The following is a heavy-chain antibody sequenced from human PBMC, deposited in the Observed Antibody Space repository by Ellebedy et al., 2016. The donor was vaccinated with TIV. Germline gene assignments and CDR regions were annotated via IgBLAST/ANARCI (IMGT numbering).Heavy chain of an antibody. V-gene: IGHV3-23*01. CDR3: AKDGRMSYGYVFDN. Sequence: GGSLRLXXSASGFAFSSFVMSWVRQAPGKGLEWVSAISGIGTGTYYTNSVKGRFTISRDNSKNVVYLKMNSLRVDDTAVYYCAKDGRMSYGYVFDNWGQGIVVTVSS. CDR2: ISGIGTGT. D-gene: IGHD3-16*01. CDR1: GFAFSSFV. J-gene: IGHJ4*02.